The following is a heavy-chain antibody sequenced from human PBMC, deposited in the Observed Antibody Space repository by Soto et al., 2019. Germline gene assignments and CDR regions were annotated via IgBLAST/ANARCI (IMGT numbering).Heavy chain of an antibody. V-gene: IGHV4-4*02. CDR1: GASISSNNW. CDR2: IYHSGTT. J-gene: IGHJ4*02. Sequence: QVQLQESGPGLVKPSGTLSLTCVVSGASISSNNWWSWVRQPPGKGLEWIGEIYHSGTTSYNPSLKSRVTMSVDKSKNQFSLKVTSVTAADTAGYFCAKDGSGHPYYSDNWGQGTLVTV. D-gene: IGHD2-15*01. CDR3: AKDGSGHPYYSDN.